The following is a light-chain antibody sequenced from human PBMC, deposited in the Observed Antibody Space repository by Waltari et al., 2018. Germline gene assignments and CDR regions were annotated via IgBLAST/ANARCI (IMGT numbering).Light chain of an antibody. Sequence: SPGLTQPPSVSVSPGQTAMITCSGSELTAKYIYWFQQKSGQAPVVVIRRNTGRPSGIPERFSASDSGTTGTLVISGVEAEDEADYYCQSADDSGNNVLFGGGTKLTVL. CDR1: ELTAKY. V-gene: IGLV3-25*03. CDR2: RNT. CDR3: QSADDSGNNVL. J-gene: IGLJ2*01.